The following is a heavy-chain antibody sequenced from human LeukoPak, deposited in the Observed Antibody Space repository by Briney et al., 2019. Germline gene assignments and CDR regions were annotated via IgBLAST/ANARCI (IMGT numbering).Heavy chain of an antibody. CDR2: ISSSGSTI. J-gene: IGHJ4*02. CDR1: GFTFSSYE. CDR3: ARLTTYQPFDY. D-gene: IGHD4-11*01. Sequence: PGGSLRLSCAASGFTFSSYEMNWVRQAPGKGLEWVSYISSSGSTIYYADSVKGRFTISRDNAKNSLYLQMNSLRAEDTAVYYCARLTTYQPFDYWGQGTLVTVSS. V-gene: IGHV3-48*03.